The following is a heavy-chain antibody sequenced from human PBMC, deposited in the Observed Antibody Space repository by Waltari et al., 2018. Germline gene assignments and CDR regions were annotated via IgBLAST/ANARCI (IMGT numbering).Heavy chain of an antibody. Sequence: QVQLVQSGAEVKKPGASVKVSCKASGYTFTSYDINWVRQATGQGLEWMGWMNPNSGNTGYAQKFQGRVTITADTSTDTAYMELSRLRSDDTAVYYCARPSQSRPSRAFDIWGQGTMVTVSS. CDR3: ARPSQSRPSRAFDI. V-gene: IGHV1-8*02. CDR2: MNPNSGNT. D-gene: IGHD6-6*01. J-gene: IGHJ3*02. CDR1: GYTFTSYD.